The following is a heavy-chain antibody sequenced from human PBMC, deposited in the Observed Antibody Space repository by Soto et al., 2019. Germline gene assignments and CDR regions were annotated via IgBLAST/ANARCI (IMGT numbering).Heavy chain of an antibody. CDR2: IDPSDSYT. V-gene: IGHV5-10-1*01. Sequence: GESLKISCKGSGYSLTSYWISWVRQMPGKGLEWMGRIDPSDSYTNYSPSFQGHVTISADKSISTAYLQWSSLKASDTAMYYCASTYSSGWYEPSYSFDYWGQGTLVTVSS. D-gene: IGHD6-19*01. CDR1: GYSLTSYW. J-gene: IGHJ4*02. CDR3: ASTYSSGWYEPSYSFDY.